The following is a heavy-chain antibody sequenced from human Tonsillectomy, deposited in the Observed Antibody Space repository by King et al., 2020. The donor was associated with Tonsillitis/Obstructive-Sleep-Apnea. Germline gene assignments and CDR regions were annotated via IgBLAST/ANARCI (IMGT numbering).Heavy chain of an antibody. V-gene: IGHV1-69*12. CDR2: IIPIFGTA. CDR1: GGTFSSYA. D-gene: IGHD3-22*01. CDR3: ARGEIVVVEPLYSYYYMDV. J-gene: IGHJ6*03. Sequence: QLVQSGAEVKKPGSSVKVSCKASGGTFSSYAINWVRQAPGQGLEWMGGIIPIFGTANYAQKFQGRVTITADESTNTAYMELSSLRSEDTAIYYCARGEIVVVEPLYSYYYMDVWGKGTTVTVSS.